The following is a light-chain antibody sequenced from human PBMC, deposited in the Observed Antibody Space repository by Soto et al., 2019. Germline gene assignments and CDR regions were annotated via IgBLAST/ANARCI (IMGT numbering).Light chain of an antibody. CDR3: QQSYSTPPLMCT. Sequence: DIQMTQSPSSLSASVGDRVTITCRASQSISSYLNWYQQKPGKAPKLLIYAASSLQSGVPSRFSGSGSGTDFTLTISSLQPEDFATYYCQQSYSTPPLMCTFGQGTKLEIK. CDR1: QSISSY. J-gene: IGKJ2*02. V-gene: IGKV1-39*01. CDR2: AAS.